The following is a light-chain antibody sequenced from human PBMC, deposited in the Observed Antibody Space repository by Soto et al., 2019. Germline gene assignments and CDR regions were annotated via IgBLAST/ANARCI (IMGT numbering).Light chain of an antibody. Sequence: EIVLTQSPGTLSLSPGERATLSCRASQSVSSNYVAWYQQKPGQAPRLLIYPASSRATGIPDRFSGSVSGTDFTLTISRLEREDFAVSYCQQYGSSPPITFGQGTRLEIK. J-gene: IGKJ5*01. V-gene: IGKV3-20*01. CDR1: QSVSSNY. CDR3: QQYGSSPPIT. CDR2: PAS.